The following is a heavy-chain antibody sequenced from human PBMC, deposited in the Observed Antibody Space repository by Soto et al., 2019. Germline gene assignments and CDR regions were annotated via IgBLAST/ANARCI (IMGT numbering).Heavy chain of an antibody. Sequence: QVQLVESGGGVVQPGEPLRLSCAASGFPFNNYAMHWVRQAPGRGLEWVAAVSSDGNHKHYANSVKGRITISRDKSKNTLTLQIKGPKGGDTAIFSCSGDNEEPPGIFCLHPWGQGTL. V-gene: IGHV3-30-3*01. J-gene: IGHJ5*02. CDR2: VSSDGNHK. CDR1: GFPFNNYA. CDR3: SGDNEEPPGIFCLHP. D-gene: IGHD3-3*01.